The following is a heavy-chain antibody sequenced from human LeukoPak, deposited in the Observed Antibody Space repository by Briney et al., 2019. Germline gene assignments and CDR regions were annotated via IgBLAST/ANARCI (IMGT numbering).Heavy chain of an antibody. CDR1: GFTFSSYG. V-gene: IGHV3-23*01. CDR3: AKETFRD. CDR2: ISGSGGSR. D-gene: IGHD3-10*01. Sequence: GGSLRLSCAASGFTFSSYGMTWVCQAPGKGLEWVSSISGSGGSRYYADSVKGRFTISRDNSKNTLYLEMNSLRAEDRAEYYCAKETFRDWGQGTLVTVSS. J-gene: IGHJ4*02.